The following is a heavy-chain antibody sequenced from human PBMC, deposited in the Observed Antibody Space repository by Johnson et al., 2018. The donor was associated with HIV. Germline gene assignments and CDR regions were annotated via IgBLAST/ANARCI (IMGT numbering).Heavy chain of an antibody. CDR3: ARRDSGSLSFDL. Sequence: VQLVESGGGLVQPGGSLRLSCAASGFTFSQYAMHWVRQAPGKGLEYVSAITNNGATTYYADSVRGRFTISRDNVKNSLFLLMNRLRAEDTAFYYCARRDSGSLSFDLWGQGTMVTVSS. D-gene: IGHD1-26*01. CDR1: GFTFSQYA. V-gene: IGHV3-64*07. J-gene: IGHJ3*01. CDR2: ITNNGATT.